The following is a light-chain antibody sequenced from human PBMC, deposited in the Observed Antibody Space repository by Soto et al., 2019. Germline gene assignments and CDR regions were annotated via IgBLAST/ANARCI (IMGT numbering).Light chain of an antibody. CDR1: QTISTY. CDR2: AAS. J-gene: IGKJ2*01. V-gene: IGKV1-39*01. Sequence: DIQMTQSPSSLSASVGDRVTITCRASQTISTYVNWYQQNPGKAPKLLIYAASTLQSGVPSRFSGSGSGTDFTLTIRSLQPEDFASCYCQQSDGIPYSFGQGTMLEIK. CDR3: QQSDGIPYS.